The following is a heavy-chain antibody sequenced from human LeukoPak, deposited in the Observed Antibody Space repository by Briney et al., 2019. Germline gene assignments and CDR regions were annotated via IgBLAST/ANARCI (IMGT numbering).Heavy chain of an antibody. Sequence: PGGPLRLSCAASGFTFSSYAMSWVRQAPGKGLEWVSAISGSGGSTYYADSVKGRFTISRDNSKNTLYLQMNSLRAEDTAVYYCAKSGSYTNWFDPWGQGTLVTVSS. V-gene: IGHV3-23*01. D-gene: IGHD1-26*01. CDR2: ISGSGGST. CDR1: GFTFSSYA. J-gene: IGHJ5*02. CDR3: AKSGSYTNWFDP.